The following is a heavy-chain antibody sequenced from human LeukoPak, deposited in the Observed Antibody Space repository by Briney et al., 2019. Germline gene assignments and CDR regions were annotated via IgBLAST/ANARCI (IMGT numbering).Heavy chain of an antibody. CDR2: IHPTSGDT. CDR3: ARGTFDP. V-gene: IGHV1-2*02. J-gene: IGHJ5*02. CDR1: GYTFTDHH. Sequence: ASVKVSCKASGYTFTDHHMHWVRQAPGQGLKWMGWIHPTSGDTKYAQKFQGRVTMTRDTSISTAYMELSRLIDDDTAVYYCARGTFDPWGQGTLVTVSS.